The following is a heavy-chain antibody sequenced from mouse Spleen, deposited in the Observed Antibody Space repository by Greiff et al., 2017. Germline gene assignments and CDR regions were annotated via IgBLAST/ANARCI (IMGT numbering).Heavy chain of an antibody. CDR1: GFAFSSYD. V-gene: IGHV5-12-1*01. CDR2: ISSGGGST. J-gene: IGHJ4*01. Sequence: EVMLVESGGGLVKPGGSLKLSCAASGFAFSSYDMSWVRQTPEKRLEWVAYISSGGGSTYYPDTVKGRFTISRDNAKNTLYLQMSSLKSEDTAMYYCARQGLYYGNYEGFMDYWGQGTSVTVSS. CDR3: ARQGLYYGNYEGFMDY. D-gene: IGHD2-1*01.